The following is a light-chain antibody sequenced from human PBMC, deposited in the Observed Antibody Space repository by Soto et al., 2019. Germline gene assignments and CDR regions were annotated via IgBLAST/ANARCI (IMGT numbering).Light chain of an antibody. V-gene: IGLV2-23*01. Sequence: QSALTQPASVSGSPGQSITISCTGTSSDVGSYNLVSWYQQHPGKAPKLMIYEDIERPSGVSNRFSGSKSGNTASLTISGPQTEDGADYYCCSYAGGTSVVFGGGTKVTVL. CDR3: CSYAGGTSVV. CDR1: SSDVGSYNL. J-gene: IGLJ2*01. CDR2: EDI.